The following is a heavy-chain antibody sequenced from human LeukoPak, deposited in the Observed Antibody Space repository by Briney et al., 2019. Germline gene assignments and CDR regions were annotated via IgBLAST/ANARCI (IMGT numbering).Heavy chain of an antibody. V-gene: IGHV5-51*01. CDR1: GYIFTNYW. CDR2: MHPGESEI. Sequence: ESLRISCKASGYIFTNYWIAWVRQTPGKGLEWMGIMHPGESEINYSPSFEGQVTISADTSISTAYLEWYSLKASDSAIYYCAKTIASLGSGARYFDPWGQGTMITVSS. CDR3: AKTIASLGSGARYFDP. J-gene: IGHJ5*02. D-gene: IGHD5/OR15-5a*01.